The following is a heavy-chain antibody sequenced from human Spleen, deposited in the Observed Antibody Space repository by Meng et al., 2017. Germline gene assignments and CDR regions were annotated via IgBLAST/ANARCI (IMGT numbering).Heavy chain of an antibody. J-gene: IGHJ5*02. V-gene: IGHV6-1*02. CDR1: GDSVSGNSVA. CDR3: ARDDNWFDP. Sequence: QVQLQLSGPAGVKPSQPLPHTCAISGDSVSGNSVAWNWIRQSPSRGLEWLGRKYYRSKWYNDYAVSMKGRITINPDTSKNQFSLQLNSVTPEDTAVYYCARDDNWFDPWGQGTLVTVSS. CDR2: KYYRSKWYN.